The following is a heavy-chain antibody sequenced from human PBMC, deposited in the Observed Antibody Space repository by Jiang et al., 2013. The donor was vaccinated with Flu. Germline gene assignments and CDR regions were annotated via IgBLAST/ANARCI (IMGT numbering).Heavy chain of an antibody. D-gene: IGHD6-19*01. Sequence: AASGFTFSSYAMSWVRQAPGKGLEWVSAISGSGGSTYYADSVKGRFTISRDNSKNTLYLQMNSLRAEDTAVYYCAKVLSSGWIIYYFDYWGQGTLVTVSS. V-gene: IGHV3-23*01. J-gene: IGHJ4*02. CDR2: ISGSGGST. CDR3: AKVLSSGWIIYYFDY. CDR1: GFTFSSYA.